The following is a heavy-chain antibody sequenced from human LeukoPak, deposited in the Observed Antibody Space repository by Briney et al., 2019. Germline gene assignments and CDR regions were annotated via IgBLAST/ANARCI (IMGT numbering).Heavy chain of an antibody. V-gene: IGHV3-7*01. J-gene: IGHJ6*02. CDR2: INQDGSDK. CDR3: AWYGVTHGLDV. Sequence: GGSLRLSCAASGFSLSNYWMSWVRQAPRKGLAWVANINQDGSDKYYVDSVMGRFTISKDNAKNSVYLQMNSLRPEDTAIYYCAWYGVTHGLDVWGQGTTVTVSS. CDR1: GFSLSNYW. D-gene: IGHD3-10*01.